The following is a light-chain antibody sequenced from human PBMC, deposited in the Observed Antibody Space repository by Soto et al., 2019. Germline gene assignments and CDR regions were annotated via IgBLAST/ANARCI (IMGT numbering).Light chain of an antibody. CDR1: SSNVGSNT. CDR3: ASWEDSLNGWV. CDR2: SDD. V-gene: IGLV1-44*01. Sequence: QPVLTQPPSASGTPGQRVTISCSGSSSNVGSNTVSWYQQLPGTAPKVLIYSDDQRPSGVPDRFSGSRSGSSAFLAISGLQSGDEADYYCASWEDSLNGWVIGGGTKLTVL. J-gene: IGLJ3*02.